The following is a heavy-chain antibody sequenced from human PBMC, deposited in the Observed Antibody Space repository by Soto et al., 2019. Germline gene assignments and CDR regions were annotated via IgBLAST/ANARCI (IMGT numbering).Heavy chain of an antibody. V-gene: IGHV3-30-3*01. J-gene: IGHJ4*02. CDR1: GFTFSSYA. Sequence: QVQLVESGGGVVQPGRSLRLSCAASGFTFSSYAMHWVRQAPGKGLEWVAVISYDGSNKYYADSVKGRFTISRDNSKNTLYLQMNSLRAEDTAVYYCARVGIYSSSWYVPSKYFDSWGQGTLVTVSS. D-gene: IGHD6-13*01. CDR3: ARVGIYSSSWYVPSKYFDS. CDR2: ISYDGSNK.